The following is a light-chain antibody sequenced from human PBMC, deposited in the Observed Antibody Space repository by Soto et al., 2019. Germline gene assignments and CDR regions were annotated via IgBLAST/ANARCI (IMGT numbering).Light chain of an antibody. CDR1: QSVSSSY. CDR3: HQYGIAPPVT. J-gene: IGKJ5*01. CDR2: GAS. Sequence: EIVLTQAPGTLSLSPGERATLSCRASQSVSSSYLAWYQHKPGQAPRLLIYGASSRATGIPDRFSGSGSGADFTLTISRLETEDFAVYYCHQYGIAPPVTFGQGTRLEIK. V-gene: IGKV3-20*01.